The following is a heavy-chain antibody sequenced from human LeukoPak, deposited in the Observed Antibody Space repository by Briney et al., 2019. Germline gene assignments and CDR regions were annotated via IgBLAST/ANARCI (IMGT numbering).Heavy chain of an antibody. Sequence: ASVKVSCKASGGTFSSYAISWVRQAPGQGLEWMGGIIPIFGTANYAQKFQGRVTITTDESTSTAYMELSGLRSEDTAVYYCARTPKSETYYYDSSGYSPLDYWGQGTLVTVSS. CDR1: GGTFSSYA. D-gene: IGHD3-22*01. J-gene: IGHJ4*02. V-gene: IGHV1-69*05. CDR2: IIPIFGTA. CDR3: ARTPKSETYYYDSSGYSPLDY.